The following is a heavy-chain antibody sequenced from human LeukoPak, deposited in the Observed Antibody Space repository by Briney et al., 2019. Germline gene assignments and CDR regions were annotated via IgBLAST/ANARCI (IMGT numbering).Heavy chain of an antibody. CDR3: ARHLTVPHEGSFDY. Sequence: GESLKISCEGSRYSFSTSWIGWVRQMPGKGLEWMGIIYAGDSDTRYSPSFQGQVTISVDRSISTAYLQWSSLKASDTAMYYCARHLTVPHEGSFDYWGQGTLVTVSS. V-gene: IGHV5-51*01. CDR1: RYSFSTSW. D-gene: IGHD4-17*01. CDR2: IYAGDSDT. J-gene: IGHJ4*02.